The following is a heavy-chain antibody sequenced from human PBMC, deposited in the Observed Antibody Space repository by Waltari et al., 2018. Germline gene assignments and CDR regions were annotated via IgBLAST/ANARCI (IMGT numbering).Heavy chain of an antibody. CDR2: IYTSGST. J-gene: IGHJ6*02. Sequence: QVQLQESGPGLVKPSQTLSLTCTVSGGSISSGSYYWSWIRQPAGKGLEWIGRIYTSGSTNYNPSLKSRVTMSVDTSKSQVSLKLSSGTAADTVVYYCARAAAARGYYYGMDVWGQGTTVTVAS. CDR3: ARAAAARGYYYGMDV. V-gene: IGHV4-61*02. CDR1: GGSISSGSYY. D-gene: IGHD6-13*01.